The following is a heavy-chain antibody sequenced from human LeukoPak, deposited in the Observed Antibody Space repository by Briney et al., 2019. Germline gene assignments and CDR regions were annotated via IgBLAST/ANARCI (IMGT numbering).Heavy chain of an antibody. CDR1: GFTFSDYD. J-gene: IGHJ4*02. CDR2: IGTAGDT. V-gene: IGHV3-13*01. CDR3: ARVAKERVGGVYYFDH. Sequence: PGGSLRLSCAASGFTFSDYDMHWVRHATGKGLEWVSAIGTAGDTYYTGSVKGRFTISRENAKNSLYLQMNSLRAGDTAVYYCARVAKERVGGVYYFDHWGQGTLVTVSS. D-gene: IGHD1-1*01.